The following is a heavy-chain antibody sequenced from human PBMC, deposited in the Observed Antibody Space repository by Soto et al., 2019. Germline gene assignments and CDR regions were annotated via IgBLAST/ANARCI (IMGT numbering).Heavy chain of an antibody. J-gene: IGHJ5*02. CDR1: GYTFTSYD. Sequence: ASVKVSCKASGYTFTSYDINWVRQATGQGLEWMGWMNPNSGNTGYAQKFQGRVTMTRNTSISTAYMELSSLRSEDTAVYYCARFVVVVPAAHTHNWFDPWGQGTLVTVS. CDR3: ARFVVVVPAAHTHNWFDP. CDR2: MNPNSGNT. D-gene: IGHD2-2*01. V-gene: IGHV1-8*01.